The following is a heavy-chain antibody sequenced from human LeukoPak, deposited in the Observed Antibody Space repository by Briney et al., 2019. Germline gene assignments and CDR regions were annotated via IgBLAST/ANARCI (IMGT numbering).Heavy chain of an antibody. CDR1: GYTFTSYY. V-gene: IGHV1-46*01. Sequence: GASVKVSCKASGYTFTSYYMHWVRQAPGQGLEWMGIINPSGGSTSYAQKFQGRVTMTRDTSISTAYMELSRLRSDDTAVYYCARDARTPFGVVVPAAIGYWGQGTLVTVSS. D-gene: IGHD2-2*02. CDR2: INPSGGST. CDR3: ARDARTPFGVVVPAAIGY. J-gene: IGHJ4*02.